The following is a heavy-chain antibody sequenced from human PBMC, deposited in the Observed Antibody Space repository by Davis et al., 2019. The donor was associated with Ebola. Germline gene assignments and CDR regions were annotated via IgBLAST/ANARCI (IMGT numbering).Heavy chain of an antibody. V-gene: IGHV4-61*05. CDR1: GGSISSSSYY. CDR2: IYYSGST. CDR3: ASRIAAAYFDY. J-gene: IGHJ4*02. D-gene: IGHD6-13*01. Sequence: SETLSLTCTVSGGSISSSSYYWGWIRQPPGKGLEWIGYIYYSGSTNYNPSLKSRVTISVDTSKNQFSLKLSSVTAADTAVYYCASRIAAAYFDYWGQGTLVTVSS.